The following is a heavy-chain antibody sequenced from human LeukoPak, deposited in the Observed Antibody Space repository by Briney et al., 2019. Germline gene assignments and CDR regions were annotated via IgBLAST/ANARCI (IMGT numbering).Heavy chain of an antibody. CDR3: AKAHSVGATSSVDY. Sequence: GGSLRLSCAACGFTFSRYGMHWVRKARVKVLGGMAFKGYDGRNKYYADSVKGRFTISRDNSKTPLYLQMNSLRAEDTAVYYCAKAHSVGATSSVDYWGQGTLVTVSS. CDR2: KGYDGRNK. J-gene: IGHJ4*02. V-gene: IGHV3-30*02. CDR1: GFTFSRYG. D-gene: IGHD1-26*01.